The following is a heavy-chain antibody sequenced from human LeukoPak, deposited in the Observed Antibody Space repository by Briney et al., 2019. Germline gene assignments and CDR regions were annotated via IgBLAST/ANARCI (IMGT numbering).Heavy chain of an antibody. Sequence: SVKVSCKASGYTFTSYGISWVRQAPGQGLEWMGRIIPILGIANYAQKFQGRVTITADKSTSTAYMELSSLRSEDTAVYYCARFLMGIAAAGALDYWGQGTLVTVSS. J-gene: IGHJ4*02. V-gene: IGHV1-69*04. D-gene: IGHD6-13*01. CDR3: ARFLMGIAAAGALDY. CDR2: IIPILGIA. CDR1: GYTFTSYG.